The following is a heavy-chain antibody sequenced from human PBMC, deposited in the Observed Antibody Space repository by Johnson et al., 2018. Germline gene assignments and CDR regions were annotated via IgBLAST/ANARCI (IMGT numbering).Heavy chain of an antibody. V-gene: IGHV3-30*18. D-gene: IGHD4-17*01. J-gene: IGHJ6*03. Sequence: VQLLESGGGVVQPGRSLRLSCAASGFTFSSYGMHWVRPAPGKGLEWVAVISYDGSNKYYADSVKGRFTISRDNSKNTLYLQMDSLRAEDTAVYYCAKDWGYGDYDYYYMDVWGKGTTVTVSS. CDR1: GFTFSSYG. CDR2: ISYDGSNK. CDR3: AKDWGYGDYDYYYMDV.